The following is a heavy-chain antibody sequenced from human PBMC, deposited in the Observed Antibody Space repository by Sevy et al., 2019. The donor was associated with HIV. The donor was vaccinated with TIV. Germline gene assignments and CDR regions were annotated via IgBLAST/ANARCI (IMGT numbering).Heavy chain of an antibody. CDR2: FDPEDGKT. J-gene: IGHJ4*02. CDR3: ASTRDYYDSSGYYFDY. CDR1: GYTLTELS. Sequence: VSVKVSCKVSGYTLTELSIHWVRQAPGKGLEWLVTFDPEDGKTIYAQNFQGRVTMTEDTSTDTTYMELSSLRSEDTAVYYCASTRDYYDSSGYYFDYWGQGTLVTVSS. V-gene: IGHV1-24*01. D-gene: IGHD3-22*01.